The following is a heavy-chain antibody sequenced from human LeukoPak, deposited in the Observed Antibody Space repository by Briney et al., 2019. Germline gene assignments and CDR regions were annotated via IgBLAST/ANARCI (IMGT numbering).Heavy chain of an antibody. D-gene: IGHD3-10*01. V-gene: IGHV1-2*02. Sequence: ASVKVSCKASGGTFTSYAISWVRQAPGQGLEWMGWINPNSGGTNYAQKFQGGVTMTRDTSISTAYMELSRLRSDDTAVYYCARGAYGSGSYYISYYYYYMDVWGKGTTVTVSS. J-gene: IGHJ6*03. CDR1: GGTFTSYA. CDR3: ARGAYGSGSYYISYYYYYMDV. CDR2: INPNSGGT.